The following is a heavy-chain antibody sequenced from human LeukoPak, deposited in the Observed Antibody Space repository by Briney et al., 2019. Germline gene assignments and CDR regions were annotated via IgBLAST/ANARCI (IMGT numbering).Heavy chain of an antibody. CDR2: IYYSRRT. Sequence: PSETLSLTCTVSGGSISSYYWSWIRQPPGKGLEWIGYIYYSRRTNYNPSLKSRVTISVDTSKNQFSLKLSSVTAADTAVYYCASFTAAGKAIRDNWFDPWGQGTLVTVSS. D-gene: IGHD6-13*01. CDR1: GGSISSYY. V-gene: IGHV4-59*08. CDR3: ASFTAAGKAIRDNWFDP. J-gene: IGHJ5*01.